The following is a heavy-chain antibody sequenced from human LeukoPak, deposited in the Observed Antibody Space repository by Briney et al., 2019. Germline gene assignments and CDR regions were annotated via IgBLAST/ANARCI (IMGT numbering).Heavy chain of an antibody. Sequence: KSSETLSLTCTVSGGSISSSSYYWGWIRQPPGKGLEWIGSIYYSGSTYYNPSLKSRVTISVDTSKNQFSLKLSSVTAADTAVYYCARGATVTEDWFDPWGQGTLVTVSS. J-gene: IGHJ5*02. CDR3: ARGATVTEDWFDP. CDR2: IYYSGST. V-gene: IGHV4-39*07. D-gene: IGHD4-17*01. CDR1: GGSISSSSYY.